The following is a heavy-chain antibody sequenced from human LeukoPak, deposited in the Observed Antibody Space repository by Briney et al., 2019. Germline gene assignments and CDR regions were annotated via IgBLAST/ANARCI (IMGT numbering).Heavy chain of an antibody. CDR1: GSTFSSYW. D-gene: IGHD6-13*01. Sequence: GGSLRLSCAASGSTFSSYWMSWVRQAPGKGLEWVSTISGGGVTTYYADSVKGRLTISRDNSKNTVYLQMNSLRDDDTAVYFCARESPVAAVGRSWFDPWGQGTLVTVSS. J-gene: IGHJ5*02. CDR3: ARESPVAAVGRSWFDP. CDR2: ISGGGVTT. V-gene: IGHV3-23*01.